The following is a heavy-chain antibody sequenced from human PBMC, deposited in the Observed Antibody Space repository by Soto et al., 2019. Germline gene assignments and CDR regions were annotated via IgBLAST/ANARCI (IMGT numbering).Heavy chain of an antibody. V-gene: IGHV3-74*01. J-gene: IGHJ6*02. CDR3: AKERYGQLYLEDYGMDV. CDR1: GFTFSDYW. CDR2: IDTDGSIT. Sequence: GGSLRLSCEASGFTFSDYWMHWVRQVPGKELMWVSRIDTDGSITNYADYVQGRFTISRDNAKNTLYLQMNSLRAEDTAVYYCAKERYGQLYLEDYGMDVWGQGTTVTVSS. D-gene: IGHD3-16*01.